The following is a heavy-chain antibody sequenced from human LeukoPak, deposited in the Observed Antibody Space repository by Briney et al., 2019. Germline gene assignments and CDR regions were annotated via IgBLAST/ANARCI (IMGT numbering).Heavy chain of an antibody. V-gene: IGHV4-39*07. CDR3: ARVSWFPGTSYYYMDV. CDR1: SGSISSSTFY. Sequence: SETLSLTCTVSSGSISSSTFYWGWIRQPPGKGLEWIGNIYYSGSTYYNPSLKSRVTISVDTSKNQFSLKLSSVTAANTAVYFCARVSWFPGTSYYYMDVWGKGTTVTVSS. J-gene: IGHJ6*03. D-gene: IGHD1-1*01. CDR2: IYYSGST.